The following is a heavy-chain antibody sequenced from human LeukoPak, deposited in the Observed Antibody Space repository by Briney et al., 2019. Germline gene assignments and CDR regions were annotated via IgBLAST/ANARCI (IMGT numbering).Heavy chain of an antibody. J-gene: IGHJ6*03. CDR3: AKGSTNGRNAYYYYYYYMDV. D-gene: IGHD1-1*01. CDR1: GFTFSSYA. Sequence: GGSLRLSCAASGFTFSSYAMSWVRQAPGKGLEWVSAISGSGGSTYYADSVKGRFTISRDNSKNTLYLQMNSLRAEDTAVYYCAKGSTNGRNAYYYYYYYMDVWGKGTTVTVSS. CDR2: ISGSGGST. V-gene: IGHV3-23*01.